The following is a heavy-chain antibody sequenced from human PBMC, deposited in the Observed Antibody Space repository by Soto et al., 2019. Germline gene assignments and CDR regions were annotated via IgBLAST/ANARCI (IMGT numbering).Heavy chain of an antibody. CDR2: IIPIFGTA. CDR3: ASDVDTAIAYYDYGMDV. Sequence: QVQLVQSGAEVKKPGSSVKVSCKASGGTFSSYAISWVRQAPGQGLEWMGGIIPIFGTANYAQKFQGRVTITADESTSTAYMELSSLRSEDTAVYYCASDVDTAIAYYDYGMDVWGQGTTVTVSS. J-gene: IGHJ6*02. D-gene: IGHD5-18*01. V-gene: IGHV1-69*01. CDR1: GGTFSSYA.